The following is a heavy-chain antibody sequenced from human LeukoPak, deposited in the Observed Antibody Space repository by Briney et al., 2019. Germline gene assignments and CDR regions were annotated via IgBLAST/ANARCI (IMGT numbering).Heavy chain of an antibody. J-gene: IGHJ5*02. CDR2: FDPEDGET. V-gene: IGHV1-24*01. CDR1: GYTLTELS. CDR3: ARGGGIQLWFQRDNWFDP. D-gene: IGHD5-18*01. Sequence: GASVKVSCKVSGYTLTELSMHWVRQAPGKGLEWMGGFDPEDGETIYAQKFQGRVTMTEDTSTDTAYMELSSLRSEDTAVYYCARGGGIQLWFQRDNWFDPWGQGTLVTVSS.